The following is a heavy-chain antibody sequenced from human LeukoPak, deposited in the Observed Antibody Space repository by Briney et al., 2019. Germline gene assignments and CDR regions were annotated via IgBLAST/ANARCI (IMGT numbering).Heavy chain of an antibody. CDR3: AGRDYGDYFFDS. V-gene: IGHV3-21*01. CDR1: GFTFTTFN. Sequence: PGGSLRLSCAASGFTFTTFNMNWVRQSPGKGLEWVSCISSSSDYIYYADSVKGRFTISRDNSRNSLYLQMNSLRAEDTAVYYCAGRDYGDYFFDSWGQGTLVTVPS. J-gene: IGHJ4*02. D-gene: IGHD4-17*01. CDR2: ISSSSDYI.